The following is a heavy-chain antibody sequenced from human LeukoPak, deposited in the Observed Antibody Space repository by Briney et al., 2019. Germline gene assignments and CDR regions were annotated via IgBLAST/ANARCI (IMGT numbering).Heavy chain of an antibody. CDR2: ISAYIGNT. CDR1: GYTFTSYG. J-gene: IGHJ6*04. Sequence: ASVKVSCKASGYTFTSYGISWVRQAPGQGLEWMGWISAYIGNTNYAQKLQGRVTMTTDTSTSTAYMELRSLRSDDTAVYYCARDIVVVPAAPPPYYYYGMDVWGKGTTVTVSS. D-gene: IGHD2-2*01. V-gene: IGHV1-18*04. CDR3: ARDIVVVPAAPPPYYYYGMDV.